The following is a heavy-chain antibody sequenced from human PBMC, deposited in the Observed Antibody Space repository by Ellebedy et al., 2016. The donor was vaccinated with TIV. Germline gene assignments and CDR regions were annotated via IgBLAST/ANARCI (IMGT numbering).Heavy chain of an antibody. CDR2: IYPGDSDA. V-gene: IGHV5-51*01. CDR3: ARRGRGIVPAAAGGCFDS. J-gene: IGHJ5*01. CDR1: GYSFTSYW. D-gene: IGHD2-2*01. Sequence: GESLKISXKGSGYSFTSYWIGWVRQMPGKGLEWMGIIYPGDSDARYSPSFQGQVTMSADKSIRTAYLQWGSLKVSDTAIYYCARRGRGIVPAAAGGCFDSWGQGTLVTVSS.